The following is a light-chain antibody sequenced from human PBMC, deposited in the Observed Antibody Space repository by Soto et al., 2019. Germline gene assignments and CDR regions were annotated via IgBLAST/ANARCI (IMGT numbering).Light chain of an antibody. CDR3: SSYTSSSTLFYV. Sequence: ALTQPASVSGSPGQSITISCTGTSSDVVGYNYVSWYQQHPGKAPKLMIYDVSNRPSGVSNRFSGSKSGNTASLTISGLQAEYEADYYCSSYTSSSTLFYVFGTGTKVTVL. CDR2: DVS. J-gene: IGLJ1*01. V-gene: IGLV2-14*01. CDR1: SSDVVGYNY.